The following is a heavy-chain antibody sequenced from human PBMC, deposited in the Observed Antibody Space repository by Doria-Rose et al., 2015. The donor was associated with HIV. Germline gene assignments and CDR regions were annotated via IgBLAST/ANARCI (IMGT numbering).Heavy chain of an antibody. CDR2: ISSTSAYI. V-gene: IGHV3-21*01. CDR1: GFTFSSHR. CDR3: ATGVTLDY. J-gene: IGHJ4*02. D-gene: IGHD3-10*01. Sequence: VQLVQFGGGLVRPGGSLRLSCATSGFTFSSHRINWVRQAPGKGLEWVYSISSTSAYINYADSVRGRFTISRDNARNSLYLQMDSLRAEDTAIYYCATGVTLDYWGQGTLVTVSS.